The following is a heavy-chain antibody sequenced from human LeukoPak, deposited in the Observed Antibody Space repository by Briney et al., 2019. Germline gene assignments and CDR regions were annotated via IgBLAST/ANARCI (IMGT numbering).Heavy chain of an antibody. CDR3: ARGPSYNWNYI. CDR1: GFTFSSYG. CDR2: ISSSSSYI. J-gene: IGHJ4*02. Sequence: TGGSLRLSCAASGFTFSSYGMNWVRQAPGKGLEWVSSISSSSSYIYYADSVKGRFTISRDNAKNSLYLQMNSLRAEDTAVYYCARGPSYNWNYIWGQGTLVTVSS. V-gene: IGHV3-21*01. D-gene: IGHD1-7*01.